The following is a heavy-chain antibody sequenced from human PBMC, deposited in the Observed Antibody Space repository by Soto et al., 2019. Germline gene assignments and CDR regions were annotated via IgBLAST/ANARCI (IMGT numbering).Heavy chain of an antibody. CDR3: AWHSGWYDSFDY. Sequence: SVKVSCKASGGTFSSYAISWVRQAPGQGLEWMGGIIPILGTANYAQKFQGRVTITADESTSTAYMELSSLRSEDTAVYYCAWHSGWYDSFDYWGQGTLVTVSS. D-gene: IGHD6-19*01. CDR1: GGTFSSYA. V-gene: IGHV1-69*13. J-gene: IGHJ4*02. CDR2: IIPILGTA.